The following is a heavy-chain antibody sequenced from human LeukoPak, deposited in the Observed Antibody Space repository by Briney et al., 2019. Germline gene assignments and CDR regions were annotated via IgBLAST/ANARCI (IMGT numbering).Heavy chain of an antibody. V-gene: IGHV4-30-2*01. D-gene: IGHD3-16*01. J-gene: IGHJ3*02. CDR1: GGSISSGGYY. Sequence: SQTLSLTCTVSGGSISSGGYYWSWIRQPPGNGLEWIGEINQSGSTTYNPSLKSRVTMSIDTSNNQFSLNLNSVTAADTAIYYCARFGGNSAFDIWGQETMVTVSS. CDR2: INQSGST. CDR3: ARFGGNSAFDI.